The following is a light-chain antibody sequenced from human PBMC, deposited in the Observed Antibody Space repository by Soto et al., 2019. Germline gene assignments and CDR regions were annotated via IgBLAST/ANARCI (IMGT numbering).Light chain of an antibody. CDR1: RSDVGAYNY. J-gene: IGLJ1*01. Sequence: VLTQPASVSGSPGQSIAISCTGTRSDVGAYNYVSWYQQHPGKAPKLMISEVTNRPSGVSDRFSGSKSGNTASLTISGLQAEDEADYYCSSFTSRFTFVFGTGTKVTVL. CDR2: EVT. CDR3: SSFTSRFTFV. V-gene: IGLV2-14*01.